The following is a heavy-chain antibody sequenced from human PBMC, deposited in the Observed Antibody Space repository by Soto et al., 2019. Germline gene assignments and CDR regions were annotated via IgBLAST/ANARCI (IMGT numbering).Heavy chain of an antibody. D-gene: IGHD3-9*01. CDR3: ARGLNYDILTGYWGGYYYMDV. CDR1: GGSFSGYY. V-gene: IGHV4-34*01. J-gene: IGHJ6*03. Sequence: QVQLQQWGAGLLKPSETLSLTCAVYGGSFSGYYWSWIRQPPGKGLEWIGEINHSGSTNYNPSLKSRVTISVDTSKNQFSLKLSSVTAADKAVYYCARGLNYDILTGYWGGYYYMDVWGKGTTVTVSS. CDR2: INHSGST.